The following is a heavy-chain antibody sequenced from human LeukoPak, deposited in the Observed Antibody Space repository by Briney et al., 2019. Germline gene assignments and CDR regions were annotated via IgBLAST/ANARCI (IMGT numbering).Heavy chain of an antibody. J-gene: IGHJ5*02. CDR3: AREAYGSGSYNWFDP. D-gene: IGHD3-10*01. CDR1: GFTFSSYS. Sequence: PGGSLRLSCAASGFTFSSYSMNWVRQAPGKGLEWVSSISSSSSYIYYADSVKGRFTISRDNAKNSLYLQMNSLRAEDTAVYYCAREAYGSGSYNWFDPWGQGTLVTVSS. V-gene: IGHV3-21*01. CDR2: ISSSSSYI.